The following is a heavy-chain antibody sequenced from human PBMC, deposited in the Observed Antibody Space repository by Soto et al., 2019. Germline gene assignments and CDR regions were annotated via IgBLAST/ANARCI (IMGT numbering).Heavy chain of an antibody. Sequence: LRLSCAASGFTFSSYSMNWVRQAPGKGLEWVSYISSSSSTIYYADSVKGRFTISRDNAKNSLYLQMNSLRAEDTAVYYCAREAEPILTGYYYGMDVWGQGTTVTVSS. CDR1: GFTFSSYS. J-gene: IGHJ6*02. CDR2: ISSSSSTI. CDR3: AREAEPILTGYYYGMDV. D-gene: IGHD3-9*01. V-gene: IGHV3-48*01.